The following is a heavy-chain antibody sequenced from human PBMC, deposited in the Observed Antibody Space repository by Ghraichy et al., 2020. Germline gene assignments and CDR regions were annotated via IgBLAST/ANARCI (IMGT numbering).Heavy chain of an antibody. V-gene: IGHV4-39*02. Sequence: SETLSLTCAVSGGSFSGSYYYWGWIRQPPGKGLEWIGTINYSGKTYYRPSLKSRVTISVDTSKNQFSLKLSSLTAADTAIYYCTRELAGASDYWGLGTLVTVSS. CDR1: GGSFSGSYYY. D-gene: IGHD1-26*01. CDR2: INYSGKT. J-gene: IGHJ4*02. CDR3: TRELAGASDY.